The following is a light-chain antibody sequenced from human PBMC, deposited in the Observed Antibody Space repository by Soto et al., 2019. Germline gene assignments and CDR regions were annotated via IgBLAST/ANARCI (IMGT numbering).Light chain of an antibody. V-gene: IGLV1-44*01. CDR2: SND. Sequence: QSALTQPPSASGTPGQRVTISCSGSSSNIGSNTVKWYQQLPGTAPKLLIYSNDQRPSGVPDRVSGSRSGASASLAISGLQPEDEADYYCAAWDDSLNGYVFGLGTKVTVL. CDR1: SSNIGSNT. J-gene: IGLJ1*01. CDR3: AAWDDSLNGYV.